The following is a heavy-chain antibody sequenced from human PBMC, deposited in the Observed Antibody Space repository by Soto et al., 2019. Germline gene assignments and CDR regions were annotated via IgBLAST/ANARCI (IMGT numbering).Heavy chain of an antibody. J-gene: IGHJ4*02. V-gene: IGHV3-49*03. D-gene: IGHD5-12*01. CDR2: IRSKAYGGTT. CDR1: GFTFGDYA. CDR3: TRDWLHWKKDGLSH. Sequence: PGGSLRLSCTSSGFTFGDYAMSLFRQAPGKGLEWVGFIRSKAYGGTTEYAASVKGRFTISRDDSKSIAYLQMNSLKTEDTAVYYCTRDWLHWKKDGLSHWGQGTLVTVSS.